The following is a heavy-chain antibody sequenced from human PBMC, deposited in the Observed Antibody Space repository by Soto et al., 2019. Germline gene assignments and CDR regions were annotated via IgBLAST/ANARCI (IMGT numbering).Heavy chain of an antibody. V-gene: IGHV1-46*01. D-gene: IGHD3-16*01. Sequence: ASVQVSCKASGDSVSNDYLHWVRQAPGQGFEWLGLISPFGGATAYAQRFKGRVTVTMDKSSTSFYLELSSLRSDDTAVYYCAKGRGGKTVANLGMDVWGQGVTVTVSS. J-gene: IGHJ6*02. CDR2: ISPFGGAT. CDR1: GDSVSNDY. CDR3: AKGRGGKTVANLGMDV.